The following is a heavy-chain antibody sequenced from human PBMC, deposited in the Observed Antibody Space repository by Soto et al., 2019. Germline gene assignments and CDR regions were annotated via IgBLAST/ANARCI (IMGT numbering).Heavy chain of an antibody. CDR2: MNPNSGNT. CDR3: ARRGYSSSWYYFSYYGMDV. J-gene: IGHJ6*02. V-gene: IGHV1-8*01. D-gene: IGHD6-13*01. CDR1: GYTFTSYD. Sequence: ASVKVSCKASGYTFTSYDINWVRQATGQGLEWMGWMNPNSGNTGYAQKFQGRVTMTRNTSISTAYMELSSLRSEDTAVYYCARRGYSSSWYYFSYYGMDVWGQGTTVTVSS.